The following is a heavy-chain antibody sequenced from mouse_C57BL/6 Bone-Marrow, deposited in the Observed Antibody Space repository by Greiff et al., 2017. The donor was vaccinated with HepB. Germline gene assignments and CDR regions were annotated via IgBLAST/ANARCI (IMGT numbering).Heavy chain of an antibody. CDR1: GFTFSDYG. J-gene: IGHJ1*03. Sequence: EVHLVESGGGLVKPGGSLKLSCAASGFTFSDYGMHWVRQAPEKGLEWVAYISSGSSTIYYADTVKGRFTISRDNAKNTLFLQMTSLRSEDTAMYYCARPGSSYGFDVWGTGTTVTVSS. D-gene: IGHD1-1*01. V-gene: IGHV5-17*01. CDR2: ISSGSSTI. CDR3: ARPGSSYGFDV.